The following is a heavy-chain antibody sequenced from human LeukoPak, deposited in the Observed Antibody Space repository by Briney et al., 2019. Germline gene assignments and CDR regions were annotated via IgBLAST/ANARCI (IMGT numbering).Heavy chain of an antibody. Sequence: PWETLSLTCAVYGGAFRGYYWSWIRQPPGKGLEWFGEIDHSGSTNYNPSLKSRVTISVDTSKNQFSLKLSSVTAADTAVYYCARGRISSWYYYYMDVWGKGTTVTVSS. CDR1: GGAFRGYY. V-gene: IGHV4-34*01. CDR2: IDHSGST. J-gene: IGHJ6*03. CDR3: ARGRISSWYYYYMDV. D-gene: IGHD6-13*01.